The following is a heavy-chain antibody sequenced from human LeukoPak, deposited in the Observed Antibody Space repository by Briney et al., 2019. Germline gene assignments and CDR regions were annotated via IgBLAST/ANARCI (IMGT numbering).Heavy chain of an antibody. CDR3: ARQYSGTYYRSFDY. J-gene: IGHJ4*02. CDR2: IYPGDSDT. D-gene: IGHD3-10*01. Sequence: GESLKISCKGSGYTFTNYWIGWVRQMPGKGLEWMGVIYPGDSDTRYSPSFQGQVTISADKSISTAYLQWGSLKASDTAMYYCARQYSGTYYRSFDYWGQGTLVTVSS. V-gene: IGHV5-51*01. CDR1: GYTFTNYW.